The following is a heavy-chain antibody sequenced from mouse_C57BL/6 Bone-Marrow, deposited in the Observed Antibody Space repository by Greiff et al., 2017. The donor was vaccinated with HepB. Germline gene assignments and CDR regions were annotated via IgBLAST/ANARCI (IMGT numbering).Heavy chain of an antibody. V-gene: IGHV1-52*01. D-gene: IGHD1-1*01. J-gene: IGHJ1*03. Sequence: QVQLQQPGAELVRPGSSVKLSCKASGYTFTSYWMHWVKQRPIQGLEWIGNIDPSDSETHYNQKFKDKATLTVDKSSSTAYMQLSSLTSEDSAVYDCARPPYYGSRYWYFDVWGTGTTVTVSS. CDR2: IDPSDSET. CDR1: GYTFTSYW. CDR3: ARPPYYGSRYWYFDV.